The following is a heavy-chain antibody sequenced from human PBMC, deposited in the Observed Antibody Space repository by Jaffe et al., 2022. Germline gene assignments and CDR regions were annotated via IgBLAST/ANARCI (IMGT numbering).Heavy chain of an antibody. J-gene: IGHJ4*02. V-gene: IGHV3-48*01. CDR1: GFTFSSYS. CDR2: ISSGRGNT. D-gene: IGHD2-15*01. Sequence: DVQLVESGGGLVQPGGSLRLCCVASGFTFSSYSMNWVRQAPGKGLEWVSYISSGRGNTNYADSVKGRFTISRDNAKNSLYLQMDSLRAEDTAVYYCAGSGYCSGQSCPGWGQGTLVTVSS. CDR3: AGSGYCSGQSCPG.